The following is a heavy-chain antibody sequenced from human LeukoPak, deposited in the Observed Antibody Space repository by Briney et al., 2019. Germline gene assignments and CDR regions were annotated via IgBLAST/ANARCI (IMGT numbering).Heavy chain of an antibody. Sequence: GGSLRLSCAASGVTFSDYYMSWIRQAPGKGLEWVSYISSSGSTIYYADSVKGRFTISRDNAKNSLYLQMNSLRAEDTAVYYCAMGEYSGYEEQIDYWGQGTLVTVSS. V-gene: IGHV3-11*01. CDR3: AMGEYSGYEEQIDY. CDR2: ISSSGSTI. CDR1: GVTFSDYY. J-gene: IGHJ4*02. D-gene: IGHD5-12*01.